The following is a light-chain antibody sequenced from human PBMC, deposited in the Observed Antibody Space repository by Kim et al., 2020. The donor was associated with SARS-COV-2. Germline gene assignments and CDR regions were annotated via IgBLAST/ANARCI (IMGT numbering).Light chain of an antibody. CDR1: SSDVGGYNY. J-gene: IGLJ2*01. CDR2: DVT. V-gene: IGLV2-11*01. Sequence: QSALTQPRSVSGSPGQSVTISCSGTSSDVGGYNYVSWYQQYPGKAPKLMIYDVTERPSGVPDRFSGSKSGNTASLTISVLQAEDEADYYCCSYAGSYTFVFSGGTQLTVL. CDR3: CSYAGSYTFV.